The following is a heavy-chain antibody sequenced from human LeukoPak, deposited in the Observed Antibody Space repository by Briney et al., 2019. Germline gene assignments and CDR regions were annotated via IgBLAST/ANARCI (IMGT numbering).Heavy chain of an antibody. J-gene: IGHJ4*02. D-gene: IGHD2-21*01. CDR3: GDLGSAGTDH. V-gene: IGHV3-49*04. CDR2: IRSKAYGGTT. CDR1: GFTFGDYA. Sequence: GGSLRLSCTASGFTFGDYAMSWVRQAPGKGLEWVGFIRSKAYGGTTEYAASVKGRFTISRDDSKNSVYLQMDSLKTEDTAVYYCGDLGSAGTDHWGQGTLVTVSS.